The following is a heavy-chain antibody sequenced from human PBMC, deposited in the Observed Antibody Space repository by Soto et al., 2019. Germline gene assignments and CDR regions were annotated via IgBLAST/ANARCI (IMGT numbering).Heavy chain of an antibody. V-gene: IGHV4-31*03. CDR1: GGSISSGGYY. D-gene: IGHD6-13*01. Sequence: PSETLSLTCTVSGGSISSGGYYWSWIRQHPGKGLEWIGYIYYSGSTYYNPSLKSRVTISVDTSKNQFSLKLSSVTAADTAVYYCARESYSSSPSFDYWGQGTLVIVSS. CDR2: IYYSGST. J-gene: IGHJ4*02. CDR3: ARESYSSSPSFDY.